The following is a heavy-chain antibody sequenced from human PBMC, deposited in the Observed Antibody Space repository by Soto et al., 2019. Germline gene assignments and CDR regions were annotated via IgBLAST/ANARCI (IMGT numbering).Heavy chain of an antibody. CDR1: GASIRSTDYY. J-gene: IGHJ5*02. D-gene: IGHD2-21*02. CDR2: VYYTGST. CDR3: VRTAREGAVAPHWFDR. Sequence: SETLSLTCTVSGASIRSTDYYWSWIRQAPGKGLEWVGYVYYTGSTYYNPSLMSRLTISVDTSKNQFSLKLTSVTAAETAVYYCVRTAREGAVAPHWFDRWGQGTQVTVSS. V-gene: IGHV4-30-4*01.